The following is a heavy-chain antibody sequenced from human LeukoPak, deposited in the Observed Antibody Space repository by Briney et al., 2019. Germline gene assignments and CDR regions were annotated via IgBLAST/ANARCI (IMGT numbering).Heavy chain of an antibody. J-gene: IGHJ4*02. D-gene: IGHD4-17*01. Sequence: GGSLSLSCAASGFTFSSYSMNWVRQAPGKGLEWVSSISSSGSYIYYADSVKGRFTISRDNAKISLDLQRNSLRADDTAVYYCARDYYGDYVFDYWGQGALVTVSS. CDR2: ISSSGSYI. CDR3: ARDYYGDYVFDY. V-gene: IGHV3-21*01. CDR1: GFTFSSYS.